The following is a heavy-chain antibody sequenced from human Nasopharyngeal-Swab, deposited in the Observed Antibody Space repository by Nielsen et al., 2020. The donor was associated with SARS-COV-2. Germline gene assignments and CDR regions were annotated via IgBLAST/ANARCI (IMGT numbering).Heavy chain of an antibody. D-gene: IGHD2-15*01. CDR1: GFTFSSYW. CDR3: ARDPMTGIVVVVAAGYFDY. Sequence: GGSLRLSCAASGFTFSSYWMSWVRQAPGKGLEWVANIKQDGSEKYYVDSVKGRFTISRDNAKNSLYLQMNSLRAEDTAVYYCARDPMTGIVVVVAAGYFDYWGQGTLVTVSS. CDR2: IKQDGSEK. V-gene: IGHV3-7*01. J-gene: IGHJ4*02.